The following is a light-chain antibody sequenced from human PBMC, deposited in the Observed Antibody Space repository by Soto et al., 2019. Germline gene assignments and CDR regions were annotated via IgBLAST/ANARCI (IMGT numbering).Light chain of an antibody. Sequence: QSALTQPASVSGSPGQSITISCTGTSSDVGGYNYVSWYQHHPGNAPKLMIYEVSNRPSGVSNRFSGSKSGNTASLTISGLQAGDEADYYCTSYTSSATLVVFGGGTKVTVL. CDR3: TSYTSSATLVV. V-gene: IGLV2-14*01. J-gene: IGLJ2*01. CDR2: EVS. CDR1: SSDVGGYNY.